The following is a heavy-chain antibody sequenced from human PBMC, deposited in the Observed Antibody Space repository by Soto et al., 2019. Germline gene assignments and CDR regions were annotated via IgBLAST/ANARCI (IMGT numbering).Heavy chain of an antibody. CDR2: IYYSGST. Sequence: QVQLQESGPGLVKPSQTLSLTCTVSGGSIXXXXXXXXXIRQHPGKGLEWIGYIYYSGSTYYNPSXXSXXXXXXXXXXXXXXXXXXXXTXADTAVYYCARSFGVAAAGPFDYWGQGTLVTVSS. J-gene: IGHJ4*02. CDR1: GGSIXXXXXX. CDR3: ARSFGVAAAGPFDY. D-gene: IGHD6-13*01. V-gene: IGHV4-31*01.